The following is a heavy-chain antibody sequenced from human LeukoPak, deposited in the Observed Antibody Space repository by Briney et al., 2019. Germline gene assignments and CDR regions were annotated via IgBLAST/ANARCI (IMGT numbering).Heavy chain of an antibody. V-gene: IGHV3-23*01. J-gene: IGHJ4*02. CDR2: FSGGGGST. D-gene: IGHD6-13*01. CDR3: AKLIAATGTGY. CDR1: GFTFSNAW. Sequence: PGGSLRLSCAASGFTFSNAWMSWVRQAPGKGLEWVSAFSGGGGSTYYADSVKGRFTISRDNSRNTLYLQMNSLRAEDTAVYYCAKLIAATGTGYWGQGTLVTVSS.